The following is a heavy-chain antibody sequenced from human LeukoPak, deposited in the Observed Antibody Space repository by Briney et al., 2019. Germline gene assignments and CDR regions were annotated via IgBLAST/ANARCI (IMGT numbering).Heavy chain of an antibody. CDR1: GGSFSGYY. V-gene: IGHV4-34*01. J-gene: IGHJ4*02. D-gene: IGHD3-9*01. Sequence: PSETLSLTCAVYGGSFSGYYWSWIRQPPGKGLEWIGEINHSGSTNYNPSLKSRVTISVDTSKNQFSLKLSSVTAAGTAVYYCARRDILTGYYRYWGQGTLVTVSS. CDR3: ARRDILTGYYRY. CDR2: INHSGST.